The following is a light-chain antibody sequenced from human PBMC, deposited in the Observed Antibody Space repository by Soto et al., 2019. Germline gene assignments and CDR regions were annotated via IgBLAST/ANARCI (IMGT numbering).Light chain of an antibody. Sequence: IVLTQSHATLSVSPGERATLSCRASQGISSLLAWYQQKPGQAPRLLIYAASTRAAGIPARFSGSGSGTDFTLTISSLQSEDFAVYYCQQYYDWPITFGQGTRLEIK. J-gene: IGKJ5*01. V-gene: IGKV3-15*01. CDR2: AAS. CDR1: QGISSL. CDR3: QQYYDWPIT.